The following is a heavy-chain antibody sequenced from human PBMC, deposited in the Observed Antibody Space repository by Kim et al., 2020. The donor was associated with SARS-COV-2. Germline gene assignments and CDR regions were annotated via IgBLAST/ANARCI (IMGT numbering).Heavy chain of an antibody. CDR2: IYYSGST. V-gene: IGHV4-31*03. D-gene: IGHD4-17*01. CDR3: ARNYGDYLYYFDY. Sequence: SETLSLTCTVSGGSISSGGYYWSWIRQHPGKGLQWIGYIYYSGSTYYNPSLKSRVTMSVDTSKNQFSLKLSSVTAADTAVYYCARNYGDYLYYFDYWGQGTPVTVSS. J-gene: IGHJ4*02. CDR1: GGSISSGGYY.